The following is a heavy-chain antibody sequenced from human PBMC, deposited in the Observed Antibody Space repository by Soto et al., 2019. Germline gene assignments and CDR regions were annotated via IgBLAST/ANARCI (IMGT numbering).Heavy chain of an antibody. V-gene: IGHV1-46*03. CDR3: STVDPGETSPFDH. J-gene: IGHJ4*02. CDR1: GYIFTSYY. D-gene: IGHD3-10*01. CDR2: INPFDGSR. Sequence: QVELVQSGAEVKKPGASVKVSCKASGYIFTSYYLHWVRQAPGQGLEWMGWINPFDGSRMFAQSFQGRVTFTRDTSTSPVYMELSGLRSDDTAVYYCSTVDPGETSPFDHWGQGTLVTVSS.